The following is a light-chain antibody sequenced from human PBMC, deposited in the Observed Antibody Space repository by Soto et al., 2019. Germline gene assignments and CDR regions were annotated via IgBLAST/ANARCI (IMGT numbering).Light chain of an antibody. CDR2: EGS. Sequence: QSALTQPASVSGSPGQSITISCTGTSSDVGSYNLVSWYQQHPGKAPKLMIYEGSKRPSGVSNRFSGSKSGNTASLTISGLQAEDEADYYCCSYAGSSTVSFYVFGTGTKLTVL. J-gene: IGLJ1*01. CDR1: SSDVGSYNL. CDR3: CSYAGSSTVSFYV. V-gene: IGLV2-23*03.